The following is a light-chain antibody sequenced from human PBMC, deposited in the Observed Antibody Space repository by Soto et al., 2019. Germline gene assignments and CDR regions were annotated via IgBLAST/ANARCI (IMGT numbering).Light chain of an antibody. CDR2: KAS. J-gene: IGKJ2*01. V-gene: IGKV1-5*03. Sequence: DIQMTQSPSTLSASVGDRVTITCRASQSISSWLAWYQQKPGKAPKLLIYKASNLETGVPSRFSGSGSGTEFTLTISSLQPEDFATYYCQQYNSYSYTLGQGTKLESK. CDR1: QSISSW. CDR3: QQYNSYSYT.